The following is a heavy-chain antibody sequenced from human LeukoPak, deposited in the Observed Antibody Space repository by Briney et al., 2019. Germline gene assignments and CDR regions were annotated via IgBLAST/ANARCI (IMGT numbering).Heavy chain of an antibody. V-gene: IGHV1-18*01. Sequence: ASVKVSCKASGYTFTSYGISWVRQAPGQGLAWMGWISVYNGNTKYAQKLQGRVTMTTDTSTSTAYVELRSLRSDDTAVYYCARDPRSTNYYDRSGYYGDYFDDWGQGTLVTVSS. CDR2: ISVYNGNT. CDR1: GYTFTSYG. D-gene: IGHD3-22*01. J-gene: IGHJ4*02. CDR3: ARDPRSTNYYDRSGYYGDYFDD.